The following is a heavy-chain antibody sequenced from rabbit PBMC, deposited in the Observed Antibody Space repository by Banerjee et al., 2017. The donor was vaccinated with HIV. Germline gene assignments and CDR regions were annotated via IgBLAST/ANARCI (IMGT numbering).Heavy chain of an antibody. J-gene: IGHJ4*01. CDR3: ARQYLTGGTYNL. D-gene: IGHD8-1*01. CDR1: GFSLSSYD. CDR2: IDGGSSGIT. V-gene: IGHV1S40*01. Sequence: QSLEESGGDLVKPGASLTLTCTVSGFSLSSYDMSWVRQAPGKGLEWIACIDGGSSGITYYASWAKGRFTISKTSSTTVTLQMTSLTAADTATYFCARQYLTGGTYNLWGPGTLVTVS.